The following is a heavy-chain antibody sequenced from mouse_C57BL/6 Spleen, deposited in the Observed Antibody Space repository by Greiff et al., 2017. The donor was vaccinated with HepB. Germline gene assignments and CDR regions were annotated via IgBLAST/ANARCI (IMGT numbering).Heavy chain of an antibody. Sequence: QVQLQQPGAELVMPGASVKLSCKASGYTFTSYWMHWVKQRPGQGLEWIGEIDPSDSYTNYNQKFKGKATLTVDKSSSTAYMQLSSLTSEDSAVYYCAGRRRYYGSSHWDFDVWGTGTTVTVSS. CDR3: AGRRRYYGSSHWDFDV. J-gene: IGHJ1*03. V-gene: IGHV1-69*01. D-gene: IGHD1-1*01. CDR1: GYTFTSYW. CDR2: IDPSDSYT.